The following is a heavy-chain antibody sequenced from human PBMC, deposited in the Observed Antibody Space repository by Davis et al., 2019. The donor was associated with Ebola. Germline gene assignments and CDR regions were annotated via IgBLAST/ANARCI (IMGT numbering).Heavy chain of an antibody. CDR2: ISYDGSNK. D-gene: IGHD6-19*01. Sequence: PGGSLRLSCAASGFTFSSYAMHWVRQAPGKGLEWVAVISYDGSNKYYADSVQGRFTISRDNSKNTLYLQMNSLRAEDTAVYYCARDYRWLVSGDYYYYYYGMDVWGQGTTVTVAS. CDR1: GFTFSSYA. CDR3: ARDYRWLVSGDYYYYYYGMDV. J-gene: IGHJ6*02. V-gene: IGHV3-30*04.